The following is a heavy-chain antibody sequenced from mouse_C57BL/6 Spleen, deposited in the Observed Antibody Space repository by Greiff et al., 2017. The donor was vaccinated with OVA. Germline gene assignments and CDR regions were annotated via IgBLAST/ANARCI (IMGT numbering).Heavy chain of an antibody. V-gene: IGHV5-6*01. D-gene: IGHD1-1*01. CDR2: ISSGGSYT. CDR3: AREACGSPYFDY. Sequence: EVKLVESGGDLVKPGGSLKLSCAASGFTFSSYGMSWVRQTPDKRLEWVATISSGGSYTYYPDSVKGRFTISRDNAKNTLYLQMSSLKSEDTAMYYCAREACGSPYFDYWGQGTTLTVSS. CDR1: GFTFSSYG. J-gene: IGHJ2*01.